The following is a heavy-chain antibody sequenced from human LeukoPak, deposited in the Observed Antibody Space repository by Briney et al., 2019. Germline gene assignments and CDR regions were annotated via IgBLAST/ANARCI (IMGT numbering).Heavy chain of an antibody. CDR3: ARDIASGGIDY. CDR1: GGSISSYY. D-gene: IGHD3-10*01. CDR2: IYYSGST. Sequence: PSETLSLTCTVSGGSISSYYWSWIRQPPGKGLEWIGYIYYSGSTNYNPSLKSRVTISVDTSKNQFSLKLSSVTAADTAVYYCARDIASGGIDYWGQGTLVTVSS. J-gene: IGHJ4*02. V-gene: IGHV4-59*01.